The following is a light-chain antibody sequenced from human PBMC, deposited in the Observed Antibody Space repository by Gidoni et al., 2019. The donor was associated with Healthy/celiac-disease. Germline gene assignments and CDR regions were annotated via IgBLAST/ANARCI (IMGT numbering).Light chain of an antibody. J-gene: IGKJ2*01. Sequence: EIVLTQSPGTLSLSPGERATLSCRASQSVSSSYLAWYQQKPGQAPRLLIYGVSSRATGIPDRFSGSGSGTDFTLTISRLEPEDFAVYYCQQWDTFGQGTKLEIK. V-gene: IGKV3-20*01. CDR3: QQWDT. CDR2: GVS. CDR1: QSVSSSY.